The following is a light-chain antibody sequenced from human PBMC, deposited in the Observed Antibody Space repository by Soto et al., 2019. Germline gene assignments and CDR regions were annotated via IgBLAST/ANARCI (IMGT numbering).Light chain of an antibody. CDR1: NVGGKS. V-gene: IGLV3-21*02. J-gene: IGLJ2*01. CDR3: QVWDTVSLHAI. Sequence: GPGQTASITCVGDNVGGKSVHWYQQKAGQAPVLVIHEDSDRPSGIPERFSGSNSANTATLTISRVEAGDEAAYYCQVWDTVSLHAIFGGGTQLTVL. CDR2: EDS.